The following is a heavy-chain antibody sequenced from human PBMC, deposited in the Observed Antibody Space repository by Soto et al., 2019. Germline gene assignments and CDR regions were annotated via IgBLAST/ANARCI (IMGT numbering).Heavy chain of an antibody. V-gene: IGHV4-30-2*01. CDR2: IYHSGSI. Sequence: QAQLQESGSGLVKPSQTLSLICAVSDGSINSGAYSWSWIRQPPGKGLEWIGYIYHSGSIYYNPSLKSRDTISVDRSKNQFSLNLTSVNAADTAVYYCARSGAGADDWFDPWGQGTLVTVSS. D-gene: IGHD1-26*01. J-gene: IGHJ5*02. CDR1: DGSINSGAYS. CDR3: ARSGAGADDWFDP.